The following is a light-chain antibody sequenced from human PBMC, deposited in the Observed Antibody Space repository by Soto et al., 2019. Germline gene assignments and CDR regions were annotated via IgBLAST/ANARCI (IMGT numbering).Light chain of an antibody. CDR3: QQSNNWPYT. J-gene: IGKJ2*01. Sequence: EIVLTXSPGXLSXSXGERANLSCRASQSVSTNLAWFQQKPGQAPRLLIYGASTRATGIPARFSGSGSGTEFTLTINSLQSEDLAVYYCQQSNNWPYTFGQGTKLEV. CDR1: QSVSTN. CDR2: GAS. V-gene: IGKV3-15*01.